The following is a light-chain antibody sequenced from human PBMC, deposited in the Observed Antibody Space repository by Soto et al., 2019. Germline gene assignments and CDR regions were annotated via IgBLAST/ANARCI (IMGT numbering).Light chain of an antibody. Sequence: QSALTQPPSVSGAPGQRVTISCTGSSSNIGAGYDVHWYQQLPGTAPKLLIYGNSNRPSAVPDRFSGSKSGTSASLAITGLQAEDEADYYCQSYDSRLSGSVFGGGTKVTVL. CDR3: QSYDSRLSGSV. CDR2: GNS. V-gene: IGLV1-40*01. J-gene: IGLJ2*01. CDR1: SSNIGAGYD.